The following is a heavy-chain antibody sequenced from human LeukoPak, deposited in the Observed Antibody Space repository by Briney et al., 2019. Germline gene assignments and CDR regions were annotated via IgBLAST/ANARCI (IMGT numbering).Heavy chain of an antibody. Sequence: PSETLSLTCTVSGGSISSYYWSWIRQPPGKGLEWIGDIYYSGSTNYNPSLKSRVTISVDTSKNQFSLKLSSVTAADTDVYYCARGGYYDSSGYSNYYYYYYMDVWGKGTTVTVS. CDR3: ARGGYYDSSGYSNYYYYYYMDV. D-gene: IGHD3-22*01. V-gene: IGHV4-59*01. CDR1: GGSISSYY. J-gene: IGHJ6*03. CDR2: IYYSGST.